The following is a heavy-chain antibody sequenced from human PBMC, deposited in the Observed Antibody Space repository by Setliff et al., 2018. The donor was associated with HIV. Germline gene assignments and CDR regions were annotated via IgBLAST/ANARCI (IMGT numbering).Heavy chain of an antibody. V-gene: IGHV3-23*05. CDR2: VSNTGRRT. Sequence: GESLKISCAASTFSVSEYAMSWVRQAPGKGLEWVSAVSNTGRRTFYADSVKGRFTISRDNAKNSLYLQMNSLRAEDTAVYYCASHFGYCSSTSCEGYWGQGALVTVSS. CDR1: TFSVSEYA. J-gene: IGHJ4*02. CDR3: ASHFGYCSSTSCEGY. D-gene: IGHD2-2*01.